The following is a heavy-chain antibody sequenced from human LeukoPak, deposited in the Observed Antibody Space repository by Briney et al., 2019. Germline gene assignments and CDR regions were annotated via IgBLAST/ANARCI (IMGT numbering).Heavy chain of an antibody. CDR3: ARGLPQRD. CDR1: GFTFSSYA. V-gene: IGHV3-7*04. J-gene: IGHJ4*02. D-gene: IGHD1-1*01. Sequence: GGSLRLSCAASGFTFSSYAMSWVRQAPGKGLEWVANIKQDGSEKYYVDSVKGRFTISRDNAKNSLYLQMNSLRAEDTAVYYCARGLPQRDWGQGTLVTVSS. CDR2: IKQDGSEK.